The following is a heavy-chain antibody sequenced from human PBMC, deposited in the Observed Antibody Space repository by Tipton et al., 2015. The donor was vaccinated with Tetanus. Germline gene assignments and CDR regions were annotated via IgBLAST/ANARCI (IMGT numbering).Heavy chain of an antibody. V-gene: IGHV4-59*01. CDR3: AREPYCSGGSCYYAP. J-gene: IGHJ5*02. CDR2: IYYSGST. D-gene: IGHD2-15*01. Sequence: TLSLTCTVSGGSISSYYWSWIRQPPGKGLEWIGYIYYSGSTNCNPSLKSRVTISVDTSKNQFSLKLSSVTAADTAVYYCAREPYCSGGSCYYAPWGQGVLVTVSS. CDR1: GGSISSYY.